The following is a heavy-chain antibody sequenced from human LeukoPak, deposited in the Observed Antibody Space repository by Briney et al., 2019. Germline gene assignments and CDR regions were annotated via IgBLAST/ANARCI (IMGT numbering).Heavy chain of an antibody. CDR1: GFTFSTYW. CDR2: IYSGGST. CDR3: ASFGAYSSGWLPDY. Sequence: GGSLRLSCAASGFTFSTYWMHWVRQAPGKGLEWVSVIYSGGSTYYADSVKGRFTISRDNSKNTLYLQMNSLRAEDKAVYYCASFGAYSSGWLPDYWGQGTLVTVSS. J-gene: IGHJ4*02. D-gene: IGHD6-19*01. V-gene: IGHV3-53*01.